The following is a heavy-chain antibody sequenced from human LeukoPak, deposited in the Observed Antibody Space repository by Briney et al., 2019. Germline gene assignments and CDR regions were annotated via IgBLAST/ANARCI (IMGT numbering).Heavy chain of an antibody. Sequence: PSETLSLTCTVSGGSISSSSYYWGWIRQPPGKGLEWIGSIYYSGSTYYNPSLKSRVTISVDTSKNQFSLKLSSVTAADTAVYYCAREGGDVVVPAAMVWFDPWGQGTLVTVSS. CDR2: IYYSGST. J-gene: IGHJ5*02. CDR3: AREGGDVVVPAAMVWFDP. CDR1: GGSISSSSYY. D-gene: IGHD2-2*01. V-gene: IGHV4-39*07.